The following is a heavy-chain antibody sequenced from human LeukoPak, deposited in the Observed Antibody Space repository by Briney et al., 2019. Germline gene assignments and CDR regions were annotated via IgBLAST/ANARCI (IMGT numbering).Heavy chain of an antibody. CDR2: ISGSGGST. J-gene: IGHJ2*01. CDR3: VRNQWVEQYWYFDL. V-gene: IGHV3-23*01. D-gene: IGHD1/OR15-1a*01. CDR1: GFTFSSYA. Sequence: PGGSLRLSCAASGFTFSSYAMSWVRQAPGKGLEWVSAISGSGGSTYYADSVKGRFTISRDNSKNALSLQMNSLRAEDTAVYYGVRNQWVEQYWYFDLLGRGTLVTVSS.